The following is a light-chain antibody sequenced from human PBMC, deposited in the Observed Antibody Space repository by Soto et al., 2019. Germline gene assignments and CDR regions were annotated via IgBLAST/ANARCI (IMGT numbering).Light chain of an antibody. CDR3: SSYAGSNNWN. J-gene: IGLJ1*01. V-gene: IGLV2-8*01. CDR1: SSGVGGYNY. Sequence: QSALTQPPSASGSPGQSVTISCTGTSSGVGGYNYVSWYQQHPGKAPKLMIYEVSKRPSGVPDRFSGSKSGNTASLTVSGLQAEDEADYYCSSYAGSNNWNFGTGTKLTVL. CDR2: EVS.